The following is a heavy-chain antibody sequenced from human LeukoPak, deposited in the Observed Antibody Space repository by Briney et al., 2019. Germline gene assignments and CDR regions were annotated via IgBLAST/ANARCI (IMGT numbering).Heavy chain of an antibody. CDR3: ARAPYSNYAFDY. J-gene: IGHJ4*02. CDR2: IIPILGIA. Sequence: ASVKVSCKASGGTFSSYAISWVRQAPGQGLEWMGRIIPILGIANYAQKFQGRVTITADKSTSTAYMKLSSLRSEDTAVYYCARAPYSNYAFDYWGQGTLVTVSP. D-gene: IGHD4-11*01. CDR1: GGTFSSYA. V-gene: IGHV1-69*04.